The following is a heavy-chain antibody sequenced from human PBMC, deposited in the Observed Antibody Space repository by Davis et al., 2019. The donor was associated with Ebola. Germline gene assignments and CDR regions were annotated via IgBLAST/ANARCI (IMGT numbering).Heavy chain of an antibody. Sequence: SGPTLVKPTETLTLTCTFSGFSISTSGMVVGWIRQPPGKALEWLAFIYWNDEKRYSPSLKSRLTISKDTSKTQVVLTMTNMDPVDTARYYCAHRSWTTSVDYWGQGTLVTVSS. D-gene: IGHD3/OR15-3a*01. CDR3: AHRSWTTSVDY. J-gene: IGHJ4*02. V-gene: IGHV2-5*01. CDR1: GFSISTSGMV. CDR2: IYWNDEK.